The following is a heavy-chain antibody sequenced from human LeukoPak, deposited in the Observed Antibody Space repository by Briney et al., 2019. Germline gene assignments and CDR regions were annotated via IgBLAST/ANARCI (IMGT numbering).Heavy chain of an antibody. CDR3: ARVECSGGSCYFPYYYYYYGMDV. CDR1: GYTFTGYY. D-gene: IGHD2-15*01. Sequence: ASAKVSCKASGYTFTGYYMHWVRQAPGQGLEWMGWINPNSGGTNYAQKFQGRVTMTRDTSISTAYMELSRLRSDDTAVYYCARVECSGGSCYFPYYYYYYGMDVWGQGTTVTVSS. CDR2: INPNSGGT. J-gene: IGHJ6*02. V-gene: IGHV1-2*02.